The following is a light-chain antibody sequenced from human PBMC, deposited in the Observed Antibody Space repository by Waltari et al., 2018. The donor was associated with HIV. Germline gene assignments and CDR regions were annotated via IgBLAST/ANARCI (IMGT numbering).Light chain of an antibody. V-gene: IGLV2-11*01. Sequence: QSALTQPRPVSGPPGQSVTISRPGTSRHVGGCTYASWYQQYPGRAPKLMIYDVTKRPSGVPDRFSGSKSGNTASLTISGLQAEDEADYYCCSYAGRNTLLFGGGTTLTVL. CDR2: DVT. CDR3: CSYAGRNTLL. CDR1: SRHVGGCTY. J-gene: IGLJ2*01.